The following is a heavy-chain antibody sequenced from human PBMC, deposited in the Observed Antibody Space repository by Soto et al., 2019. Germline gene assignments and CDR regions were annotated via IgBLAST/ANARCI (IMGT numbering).Heavy chain of an antibody. CDR3: AASGRYYYDGYSFDI. CDR2: MIWNTGST. D-gene: IGHD3-22*01. CDR1: GFTSVEYG. V-gene: IGHV3-9*02. J-gene: IGHJ3*02. Sequence: GGSLRLSCAASGFTSVEYGMHWVRQAPGKGLEWVSGMIWNTGSTGYADSVKGRFTISRDNSKNTLYLQMNSLRAEDTAVYYCAASGRYYYDGYSFDIWGQGTMVTVSS.